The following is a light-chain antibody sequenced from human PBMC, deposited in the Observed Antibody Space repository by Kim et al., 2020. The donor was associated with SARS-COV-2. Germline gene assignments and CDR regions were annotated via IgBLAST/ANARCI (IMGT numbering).Light chain of an antibody. CDR2: DAS. Sequence: LSSSAGERATPSCRASQNINTFLAWYQQRPGQAPRLLIYDASYRATGVPARFSGSGSGTDFTLTISSLEPEDFAVYYCQQRSGWYTFGQGTKLEI. CDR1: QNINTF. CDR3: QQRSGWYT. V-gene: IGKV3-11*01. J-gene: IGKJ2*01.